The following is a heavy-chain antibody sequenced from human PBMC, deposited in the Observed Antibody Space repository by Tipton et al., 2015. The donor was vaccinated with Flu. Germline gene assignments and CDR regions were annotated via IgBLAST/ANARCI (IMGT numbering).Heavy chain of an antibody. CDR2: VYRTGNG. CDR3: ARRDYSNCVSSPKNWFDP. CDR1: GDSIGSDYF. Sequence: TLSLTCSVSGDSIGSDYFWAWIRQPPGEGLEWIGNVYRTGNGYYNPSLKSRVSILVDTSRNKFSLRLTSVTAADTAIYYCARRDYSNCVSSPKNWFDPWGQGTLVTVSS. V-gene: IGHV4-38-2*01. J-gene: IGHJ5*02. D-gene: IGHD4-11*01.